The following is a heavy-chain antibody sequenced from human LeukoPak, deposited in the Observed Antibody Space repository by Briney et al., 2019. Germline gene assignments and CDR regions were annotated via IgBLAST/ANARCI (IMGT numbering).Heavy chain of an antibody. V-gene: IGHV3-21*01. D-gene: IGHD2-2*01. CDR2: ISSSSSYI. CDR1: GFTFSSYS. J-gene: IGHJ4*02. CDR3: ARTVVVVPAALLFDY. Sequence: PGGSLRLSCAASGFTFSSYSMNWVRQAPGKGLEWVSSISSSSSYIYYADSVKGRFTISRDNAKNSLYLQMNSLRAEDTAVYYCARTVVVVPAALLFDYWGQGTLVTVPS.